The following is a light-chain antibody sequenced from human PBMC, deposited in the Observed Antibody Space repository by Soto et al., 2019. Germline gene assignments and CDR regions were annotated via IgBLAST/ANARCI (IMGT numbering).Light chain of an antibody. V-gene: IGKV1-17*01. CDR3: LHHNGYPPV. CDR1: HKFTND. Sequence: DFKITQSPSSLSDFVGETVTITCRASHKFTNDCAWYQQKAGRAPKCLILLASRLQTGVPSRFSGSGSGTEFTLTISSLQPEDFATYYCLHHNGYPPVFGQGTKVEIK. J-gene: IGKJ2*01. CDR2: LAS.